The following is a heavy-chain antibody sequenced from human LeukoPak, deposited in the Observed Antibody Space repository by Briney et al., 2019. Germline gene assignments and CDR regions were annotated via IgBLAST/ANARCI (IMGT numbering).Heavy chain of an antibody. V-gene: IGHV3-7*01. D-gene: IGHD3-3*01. CDR2: IKQDGSDK. CDR1: GFTFSDYW. J-gene: IGHJ6*03. Sequence: RGSLRLSCAASGFTFSDYWMSWVRQAPGKGLEWVANIKQDGSDKYYVDAVKGRFTISRDNAKNSLYLEMNSLRAEDTALYYCARGQGDFWSGSYYYYYMDVWGKGTTVTVSS. CDR3: ARGQGDFWSGSYYYYYMDV.